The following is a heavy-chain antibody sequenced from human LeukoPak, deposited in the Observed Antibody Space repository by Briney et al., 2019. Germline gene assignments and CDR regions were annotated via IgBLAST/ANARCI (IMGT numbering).Heavy chain of an antibody. Sequence: GGSLRLSCEASGFTFSSYSMNWVRQAPGKGLEWVSSISGTSFYIYYADSVKGRFTISRDNAKNSLYLQMNSLRAEDTAVYYCARDQVEATNQGIDFWGQGALVTVSS. CDR1: GFTFSSYS. V-gene: IGHV3-21*06. J-gene: IGHJ4*02. CDR3: ARDQVEATNQGIDF. CDR2: ISGTSFYI. D-gene: IGHD5-12*01.